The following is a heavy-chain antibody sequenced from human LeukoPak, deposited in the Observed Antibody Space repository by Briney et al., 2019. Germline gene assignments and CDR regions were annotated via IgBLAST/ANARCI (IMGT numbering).Heavy chain of an antibody. D-gene: IGHD5-18*01. CDR3: VRQPRGYSYGLDY. V-gene: IGHV3-30*04. J-gene: IGHJ4*02. Sequence: GGSLRLSCAASGFTFSSYAMHWVRQAPGKGVEWVGVISYEGSNKYYADSVKGRFTISRDNSKNTLYLQMNSLRAEDTAVYYCVRQPRGYSYGLDYWGQGTLVTVSS. CDR1: GFTFSSYA. CDR2: ISYEGSNK.